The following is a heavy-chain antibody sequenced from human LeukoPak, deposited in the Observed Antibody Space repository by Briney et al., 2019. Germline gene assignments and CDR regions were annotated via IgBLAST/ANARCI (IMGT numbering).Heavy chain of an antibody. Sequence: GSSVKVSCKASGGTLSSYAISWVRQAPGQGLEWMGGIIPIFGTANYAQKFQGRVTITADESTSTAYMELSSLRSEDTAVYYCARGERTISYLADDRYYYYYYMDVWGKGTTVTVSS. V-gene: IGHV1-69*01. CDR1: GGTLSSYA. J-gene: IGHJ6*03. D-gene: IGHD3-3*01. CDR3: ARGERTISYLADDRYYYYYYMDV. CDR2: IIPIFGTA.